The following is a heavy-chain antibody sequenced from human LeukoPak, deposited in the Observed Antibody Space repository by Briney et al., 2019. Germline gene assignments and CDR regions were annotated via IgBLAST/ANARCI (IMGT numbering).Heavy chain of an antibody. CDR3: ARATLQLERRPFDY. V-gene: IGHV4-34*01. Sequence: SETLSLTCAVYGGSFSNYYWSWIRQPPGRGLEWIGEINDSGRTNYNPSLKSRVTISVDTSKNQFSLKLSSVTAADTAIYYCARATLQLERRPFDYWGQGTLVTVSS. CDR2: INDSGRT. CDR1: GGSFSNYY. J-gene: IGHJ4*02. D-gene: IGHD1-1*01.